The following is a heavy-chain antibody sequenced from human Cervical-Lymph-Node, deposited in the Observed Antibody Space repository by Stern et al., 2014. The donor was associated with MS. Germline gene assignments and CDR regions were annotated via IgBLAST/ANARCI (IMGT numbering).Heavy chain of an antibody. CDR2: IIHIFGTA. D-gene: IGHD4-23*01. CDR1: GGTFSSYA. Sequence: QMQLVQSGAEVKKPGSSVKVSCKASGGTFSSYAISWVRQAPGQGLEWMGGIIHIFGTANYAQKFQGRVTITADESTSTAYMELSSLRSEDTAVYYCARAYDYGGNSAYYYYGMDVWGQGTTVTVSS. CDR3: ARAYDYGGNSAYYYYGMDV. J-gene: IGHJ6*02. V-gene: IGHV1-69*01.